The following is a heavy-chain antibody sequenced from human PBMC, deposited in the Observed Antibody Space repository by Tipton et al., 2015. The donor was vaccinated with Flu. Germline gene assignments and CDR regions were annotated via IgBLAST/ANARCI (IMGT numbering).Heavy chain of an antibody. CDR2: ISAYNGDT. J-gene: IGHJ4*02. CDR3: ARVGAIFGEVTARRRGDLDY. D-gene: IGHD3-3*02. V-gene: IGHV1-18*01. CDR1: GYTFIGYH. Sequence: QLVQSGAEVKKPGASVKVSCKASGYTFIGYHIHWMRQAPGQGLEWMGWISAYNGDTKFAQNVQGRVTMTTDTSTSTAYMELRGLRSDDTGMYYCARVGAIFGEVTARRRGDLDYWGQGTLVSVSS.